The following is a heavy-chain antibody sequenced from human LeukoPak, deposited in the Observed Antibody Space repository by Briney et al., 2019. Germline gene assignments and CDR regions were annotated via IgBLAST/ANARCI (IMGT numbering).Heavy chain of an antibody. J-gene: IGHJ4*02. CDR1: GFTFSSYS. D-gene: IGHD3-9*01. V-gene: IGHV3-21*01. CDR3: ARAPHYDILTGYCYFDY. CDR2: ISSSSSYI. Sequence: PGGSLRLSCAASGFTFSSYSMDWVRQAPGKGLEGVSSISSSSSYIYYADSVKGRFTISRDNAKNSLYLQMNSLRAEDTAVYYCARAPHYDILTGYCYFDYWGQGTLVTVSS.